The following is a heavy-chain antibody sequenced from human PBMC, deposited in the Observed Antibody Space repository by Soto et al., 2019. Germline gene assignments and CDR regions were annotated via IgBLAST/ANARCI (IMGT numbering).Heavy chain of an antibody. V-gene: IGHV3-23*01. J-gene: IGHJ3*02. CDR3: ANYPPGITIVVVVITGYAFDI. CDR1: GFTFSSYA. CDR2: ISGSGGST. D-gene: IGHD3-22*01. Sequence: EVQLLESGGGLVQPGGSLRLSCAASGFTFSSYAMSWVRQAPGKGLEWVSAISGSGGSTYYADSVKGRFTISRDNSKNTLYLQQNSLRAGDTAVYYWANYPPGITIVVVVITGYAFDIWGQGTMVTVSS.